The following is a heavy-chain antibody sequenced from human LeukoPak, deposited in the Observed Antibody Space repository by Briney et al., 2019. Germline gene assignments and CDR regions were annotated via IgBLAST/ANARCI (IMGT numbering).Heavy chain of an antibody. J-gene: IGHJ6*02. CDR3: AGPAGHGYNYYYYGMDV. CDR1: GFTFSSYA. V-gene: IGHV3-30-3*01. CDR2: ISYDGSNK. Sequence: GGSLRLSCAASGFTFSSYAMHWVRQAPGKGLEWVAVISYDGSNKYYADSVKGRFTISRDNSKNTLYLQMNSLRAEDTAVYYCAGPAGHGYNYYYYGMDVWGQGTTVTVSS. D-gene: IGHD5-18*01.